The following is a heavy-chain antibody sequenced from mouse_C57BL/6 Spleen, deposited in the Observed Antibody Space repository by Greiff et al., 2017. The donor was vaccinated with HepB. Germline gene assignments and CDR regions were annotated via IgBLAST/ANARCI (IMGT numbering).Heavy chain of an antibody. J-gene: IGHJ2*01. CDR2: ISSGGSYT. Sequence: QVVESGGDLVKPGGSLKLSCAASGFTFSSYGMSWVRQTPDKRLEWVATISSGGSYTYYPDSVKGRFTISRDNAKNTLYLQMSSLKSEDTAMYYCARLAGTEYYFDYWGQGTTLTVSS. CDR3: ARLAGTEYYFDY. CDR1: GFTFSSYG. D-gene: IGHD4-1*01. V-gene: IGHV5-6*01.